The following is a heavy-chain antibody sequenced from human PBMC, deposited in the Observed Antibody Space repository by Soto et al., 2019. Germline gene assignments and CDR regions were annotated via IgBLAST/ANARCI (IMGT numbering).Heavy chain of an antibody. CDR2: ISYDGSNK. CDR1: GFTFSSYA. Sequence: QVQLVESGGGVVQPGRSLRLSCAASGFTFSSYAMHWVRQAPGKGLEWVAVISYDGSNKFYADSVKGRFIISRHISKNTLYLQMNSLRAEDTAVYYCARAGGLLLDYWGQGTLVTVSS. V-gene: IGHV3-30-3*01. D-gene: IGHD2-15*01. CDR3: ARAGGLLLDY. J-gene: IGHJ4*02.